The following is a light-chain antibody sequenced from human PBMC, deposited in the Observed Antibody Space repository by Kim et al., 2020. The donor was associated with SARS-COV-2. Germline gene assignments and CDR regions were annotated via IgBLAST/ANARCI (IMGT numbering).Light chain of an antibody. V-gene: IGLV3-21*04. CDR2: YDR. J-gene: IGLJ2*01. Sequence: SYELTQPPSVSVAPGKTATITCGGTNIGTKSVHWYQQRPGQAPVLVISYDRDRPSGIPERFSDSNSGNTATLTISRVEAGDEADYYCQVWDSSGDHHVRFGGGTKLTVL. CDR1: NIGTKS. CDR3: QVWDSSGDHHVR.